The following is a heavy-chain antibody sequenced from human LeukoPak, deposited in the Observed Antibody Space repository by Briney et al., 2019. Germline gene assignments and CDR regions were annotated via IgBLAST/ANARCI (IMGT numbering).Heavy chain of an antibody. D-gene: IGHD3-10*01. CDR3: AEDSVYGSGSYLTDY. CDR1: GFTFSNHG. J-gene: IGHJ4*02. V-gene: IGHV3-23*01. CDR2: ISPSADIK. Sequence: GGTLRLSCAASGFTFSNHGMNWVRQAPGKGLEWVSGISPSADIKYYADSVKGRFTISRDNSKNTLYLQMNSLRAEDTAVYYCAEDSVYGSGSYLTDYWGQGTLVTVSS.